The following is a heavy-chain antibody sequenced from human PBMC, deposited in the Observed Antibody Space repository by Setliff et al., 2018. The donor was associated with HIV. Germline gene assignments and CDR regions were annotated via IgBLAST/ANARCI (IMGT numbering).Heavy chain of an antibody. CDR2: INSSGSI. CDR1: GGSFSGYY. J-gene: IGHJ4*02. Sequence: SETLSLTCAVYGGSFSGYYWSWLRQPPGKGLEWIGEINSSGSINDNPSLKSRVTISVDTSKNQFSLKLNSVTAADTAVYYCARGFAFGGVIVILYYFDYWGQGTLVTVSS. D-gene: IGHD3-16*02. V-gene: IGHV4-34*01. CDR3: ARGFAFGGVIVILYYFDY.